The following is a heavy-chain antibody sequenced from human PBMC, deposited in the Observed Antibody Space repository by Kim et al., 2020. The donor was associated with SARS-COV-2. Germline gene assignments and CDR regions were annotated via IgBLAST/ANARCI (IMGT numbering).Heavy chain of an antibody. V-gene: IGHV1-69*04. J-gene: IGHJ5*02. CDR2: IIPILGIA. D-gene: IGHD6-25*01. Sequence: SVKVSCKASGGTFSSYAISWVRQAPGQGLEWMGRIIPILGIANYAQKFQGRVTITADKSTSTAYMELSSLRSEDTAVYYCARGADYNWFDPWGQGTLVTVSS. CDR3: ARGADYNWFDP. CDR1: GGTFSSYA.